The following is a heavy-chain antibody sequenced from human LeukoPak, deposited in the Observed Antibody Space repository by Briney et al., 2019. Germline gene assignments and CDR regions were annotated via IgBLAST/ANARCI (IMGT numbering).Heavy chain of an antibody. CDR3: ARGNKGVYYDFWSGYYPTKQDDAFDI. CDR1: GFTFSSYS. Sequence: PGGSLRLSCAASGFTFSSYSMNWVRQAPGKGLEWVPSISSSSSYIYYADSVKGRFTISRDNAKNSLYLQMNSLRAEDTAVYYCARGNKGVYYDFWSGYYPTKQDDAFDIWGQGTMVTVSS. CDR2: ISSSSSYI. V-gene: IGHV3-21*01. J-gene: IGHJ3*02. D-gene: IGHD3-3*01.